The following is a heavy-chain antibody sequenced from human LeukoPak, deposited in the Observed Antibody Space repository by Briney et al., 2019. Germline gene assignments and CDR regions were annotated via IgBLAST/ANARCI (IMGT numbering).Heavy chain of an antibody. CDR2: ISGSGGST. V-gene: IGHV3-23*01. D-gene: IGHD3-16*01. J-gene: IGHJ5*02. Sequence: GGSLRLSCAASGFTFSSYAMSWVRQAPGKGLEWVSAISGSGGSTYYADSVKGRFTISRDNAKNSLYLQMNSLRAEDTAVYYCAKSRATGRIMITPSWFDPWGQGTLVTVSS. CDR3: AKSRATGRIMITPSWFDP. CDR1: GFTFSSYA.